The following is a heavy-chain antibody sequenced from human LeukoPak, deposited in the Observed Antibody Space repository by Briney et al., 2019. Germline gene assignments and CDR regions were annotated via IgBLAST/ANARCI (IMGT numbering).Heavy chain of an antibody. D-gene: IGHD6-19*01. CDR1: GDSISTESYY. Sequence: SETLSLTCTVSGDSISTESYYWSWIRQPAGKGLEWIGRIYASGTTNYNPSLKSRVTISIDTSNNQFSLKLNSVTAADTAVYYCKMGYSSGWEPYYLDSWGKGILVTVSS. V-gene: IGHV4-61*02. CDR2: IYASGTT. J-gene: IGHJ4*02. CDR3: KMGYSSGWEPYYLDS.